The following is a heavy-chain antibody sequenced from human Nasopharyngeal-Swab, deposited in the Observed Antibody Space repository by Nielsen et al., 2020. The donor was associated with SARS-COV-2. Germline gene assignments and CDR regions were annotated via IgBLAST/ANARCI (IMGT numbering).Heavy chain of an antibody. D-gene: IGHD1-26*01. Sequence: SQTLSLTCAISGDSLSSNSAAWTWIRQSPSRGLEWLGRTYFRSKWLNDYAVSVKSRITINQDTSRNQFSLQLNSVTPEDTAIYYCARGSGTYSDYFDYWGQGTLVSVSS. V-gene: IGHV6-1*01. CDR1: GDSLSSNSAA. CDR3: ARGSGTYSDYFDY. CDR2: TYFRSKWLN. J-gene: IGHJ4*02.